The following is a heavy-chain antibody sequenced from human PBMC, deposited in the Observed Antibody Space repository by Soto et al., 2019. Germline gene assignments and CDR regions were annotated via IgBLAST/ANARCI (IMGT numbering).Heavy chain of an antibody. J-gene: IGHJ5*02. CDR2: ISGSGGST. V-gene: IGHV3-23*01. CDR1: GFTFSSYA. CDR3: AKASRIAAAGKRNWFDP. Sequence: EVQLLESGGGLVQPGGSLRHSCAASGFTFSSYAMSWVRQAPGKGLEWVLAISGSGGSTYYADSAKGRFTISRDNSKNTLYLQMNSLRAEDTAVYYCAKASRIAAAGKRNWFDPWGQGTLVTVSS. D-gene: IGHD6-13*01.